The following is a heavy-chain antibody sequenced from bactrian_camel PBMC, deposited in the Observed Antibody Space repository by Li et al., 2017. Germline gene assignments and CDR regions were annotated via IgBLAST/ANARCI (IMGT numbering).Heavy chain of an antibody. CDR1: VNSNNLNC. Sequence: HVQLVESGGGSVQAGGSLRLSCAATVNSNNLNCMAWFRQAPGKEREGVAAMYTGFGGGNIYYDDSVKGRFTISRDNAKNTLYLQMTSLKPEDTAMYYCAADAPWYSGACRYNFLGQGTQVTVS. D-gene: IGHD1*01. CDR3: AADAPWYSGACRYNF. CDR2: MYTGFGGGNI. V-gene: IGHV3S54*01. J-gene: IGHJ4*01.